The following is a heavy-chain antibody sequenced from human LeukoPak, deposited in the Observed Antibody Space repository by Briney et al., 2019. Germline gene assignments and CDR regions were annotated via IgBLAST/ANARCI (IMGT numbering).Heavy chain of an antibody. V-gene: IGHV4-59*01. Sequence: SETLSLTCTVSGGSISSDYWSWIRQPPGKGLEWIGYIYYRGSTNYNPSLKSRVTISLDASKNQFSLKLSSVTAADTAVYYCARGHCTNGVCYNFDYWGQGTLVTVSP. CDR3: ARGHCTNGVCYNFDY. D-gene: IGHD2-8*01. J-gene: IGHJ4*02. CDR2: IYYRGST. CDR1: GGSISSDY.